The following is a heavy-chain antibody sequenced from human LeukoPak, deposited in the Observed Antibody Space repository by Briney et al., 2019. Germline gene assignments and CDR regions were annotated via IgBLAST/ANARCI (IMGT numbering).Heavy chain of an antibody. Sequence: PGGSLRLSCAASGFTFSDYYMSWIRQAPGKGLEWLSYISSSGTTIYYADSVKGRFTISRDTSKNTVYLQMNSLRPEDTALYYCAKDRVLWYDSSGYYSPDFWGQGTLVTVSS. CDR1: GFTFSDYY. D-gene: IGHD3-22*01. CDR2: ISSSGTTI. V-gene: IGHV3-11*04. CDR3: AKDRVLWYDSSGYYSPDF. J-gene: IGHJ4*02.